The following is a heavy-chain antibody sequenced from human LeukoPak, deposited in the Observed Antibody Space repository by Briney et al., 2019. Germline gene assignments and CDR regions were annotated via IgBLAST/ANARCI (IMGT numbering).Heavy chain of an antibody. CDR1: GYTFTGYY. V-gene: IGHV1-2*04. CDR2: IDPNSGGP. Sequence: ASVKVSCKASGYTFTGYYMHWVRQAPGQGLEWMGWIDPNSGGPNYAQKFQGWVTMTRDTSISTAYMELSRLRSDDTAVYYCARETRGSYYYDSSGYSYYYYYGMDVWGQGTTVTVSS. J-gene: IGHJ6*02. D-gene: IGHD3-22*01. CDR3: ARETRGSYYYDSSGYSYYYYYGMDV.